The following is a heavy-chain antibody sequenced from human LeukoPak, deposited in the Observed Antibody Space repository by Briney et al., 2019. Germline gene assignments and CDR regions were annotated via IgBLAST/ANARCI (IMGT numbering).Heavy chain of an antibody. CDR1: GFTFTGYA. Sequence: GGSLRLSCAASGFTFTGYAMSWVRQAPGKGLEWVSAISGSGGSTYYADSVKGRFTISRDNSKNTPYLQMNSLRAEDTAVYYCAKDKRYYDFWSGYHHPSFDYWGQGTLVTVSS. V-gene: IGHV3-23*01. J-gene: IGHJ4*02. CDR2: ISGSGGST. D-gene: IGHD3-3*01. CDR3: AKDKRYYDFWSGYHHPSFDY.